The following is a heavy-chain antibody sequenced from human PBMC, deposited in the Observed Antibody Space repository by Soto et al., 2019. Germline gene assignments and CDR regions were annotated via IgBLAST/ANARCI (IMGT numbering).Heavy chain of an antibody. CDR2: IYHTGST. CDR1: GDSVSNTKW. V-gene: IGHV4-4*02. J-gene: IGHJ4*02. CDR3: TRVGGGAWIDY. D-gene: IGHD2-21*01. Sequence: QVQLQESVPGLVKPSGTLSRTCAVSGDSVSNTKWWSWVRRPPGKGLEWIGEIYHTGSTNYNPSLRSRVTISIDKSKNHFSLELSSVTAADTAVYYCTRVGGGAWIDYWGQGTLVTVSS.